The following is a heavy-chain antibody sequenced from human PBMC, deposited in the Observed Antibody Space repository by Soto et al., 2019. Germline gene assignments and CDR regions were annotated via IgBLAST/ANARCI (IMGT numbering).Heavy chain of an antibody. V-gene: IGHV3-23*01. D-gene: IGHD2-8*01. CDR3: AKDKLYAIYTSPADYMDV. J-gene: IGHJ6*03. CDR1: GFTFGSYA. Sequence: GGSLRLSCAASGFTFGSYAMGWVRQAPGKGLEWVSVISGSGGGTYYADSVKGRFTISRDNSENTLYLQMNSLRAEDTAVYYCAKDKLYAIYTSPADYMDVWGKGTTVTVSS. CDR2: ISGSGGGT.